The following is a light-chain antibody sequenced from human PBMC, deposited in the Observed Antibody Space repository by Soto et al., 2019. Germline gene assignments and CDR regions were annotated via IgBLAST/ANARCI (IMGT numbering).Light chain of an antibody. CDR1: QFVSSR. CDR2: DTS. CDR3: QEYIQWPPGM. J-gene: IGKJ1*01. Sequence: DIVVTQSPAALSASPWERVTLSCRASQFVSSRLAWYQQRPGQVPRLLIYDTSTRAPGISARFSGSGSGTEFTLTISSLQSEDFAVYYCQEYIQWPPGMFGPGTKVDIK. V-gene: IGKV3-15*01.